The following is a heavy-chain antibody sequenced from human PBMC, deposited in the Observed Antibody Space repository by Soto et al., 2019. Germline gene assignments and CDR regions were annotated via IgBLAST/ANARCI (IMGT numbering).Heavy chain of an antibody. CDR1: GFTFSSYS. Sequence: ESGGGLVKPGGSLRLSCAASGFTFSSYSMNWVRQAPGKGLEWVSSISSSSSYIYYADSVKGRFTISRDNAKNSLYLQMNSLRAEDTAVYYCARDRRCSGGSCFDYWGQGTLVTVSS. J-gene: IGHJ4*02. CDR3: ARDRRCSGGSCFDY. CDR2: ISSSSSYI. V-gene: IGHV3-21*01. D-gene: IGHD2-15*01.